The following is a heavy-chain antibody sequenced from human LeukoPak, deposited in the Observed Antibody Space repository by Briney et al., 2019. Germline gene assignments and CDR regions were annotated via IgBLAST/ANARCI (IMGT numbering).Heavy chain of an antibody. Sequence: GGSLRLSCAASGLTFSSYAMHWVRQAPGKGLEWVAVISYDGSNKYYADSVKGRFTISRDNSKNTLYLQMNSLRAEDTAVYYCARVRAAAGRRNHDAFDIWGQGTMVTVSS. CDR2: ISYDGSNK. V-gene: IGHV3-30*04. D-gene: IGHD6-13*01. J-gene: IGHJ3*02. CDR1: GLTFSSYA. CDR3: ARVRAAAGRRNHDAFDI.